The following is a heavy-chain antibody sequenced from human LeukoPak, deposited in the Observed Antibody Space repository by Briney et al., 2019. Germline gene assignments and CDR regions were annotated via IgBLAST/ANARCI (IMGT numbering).Heavy chain of an antibody. CDR1: GYTFTGYY. V-gene: IGHV1-69*13. D-gene: IGHD2-2*01. Sequence: SVKVSCKASGYTFTGYYMHWVRQAPGQGLEWMGGIIPIFGTANYAQKFQGRVTITADESTSTAYMELSSLRSEDTAVYYCARQPLPDTLYCGSTSCYFMLDYWGQGTLVTVSS. J-gene: IGHJ4*02. CDR2: IIPIFGTA. CDR3: ARQPLPDTLYCGSTSCYFMLDY.